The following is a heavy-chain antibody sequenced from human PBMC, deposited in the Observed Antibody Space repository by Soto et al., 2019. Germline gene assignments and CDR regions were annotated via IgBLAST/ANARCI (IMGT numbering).Heavy chain of an antibody. CDR2: ISFDGRNK. CDR1: GFIFSTYC. J-gene: IGHJ6*02. Sequence: GGSLRLSCAASGFIFSTYCMHWVRQAPGKGLEWVAVISFDGRNKYYADSVRGRFTISRDNSKNTLHLQMNSLRGEDTAVYYCAKDTATAITSYYFYGMDVWGQGTTVTVSS. D-gene: IGHD5-12*01. CDR3: AKDTATAITSYYFYGMDV. V-gene: IGHV3-30*18.